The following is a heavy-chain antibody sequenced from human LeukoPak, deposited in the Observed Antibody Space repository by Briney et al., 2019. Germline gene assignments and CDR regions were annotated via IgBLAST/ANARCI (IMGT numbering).Heavy chain of an antibody. V-gene: IGHV2-5*02. J-gene: IGHJ5*02. CDR1: GFSFNTSGEG. D-gene: IGHD3-3*01. Sequence: SGPTLVNPPQTLTLTCTFSGFSFNTSGEGVAWIRQPPGKALEWLGIIHWDDKKEYSPSLKNRLSFTQDTSKNQVVLRVTNVNPVDTGTYFCAHMQPLTYSDFWNGYYNWFDPWGQGILVTVSS. CDR3: AHMQPLTYSDFWNGYYNWFDP. CDR2: IHWDDKK.